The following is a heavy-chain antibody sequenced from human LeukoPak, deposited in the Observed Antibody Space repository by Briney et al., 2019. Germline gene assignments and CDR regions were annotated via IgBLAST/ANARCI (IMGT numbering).Heavy chain of an antibody. J-gene: IGHJ3*02. Sequence: PSETLSLTCTVSGGPISSSDYYWGWIRQPPGRRLEWIGTVYYSGSTSYNPSLKGRVTMSVDTSKNQFSLKLSSVTAADTAVYYCARHGKGGATDAFDIWGQGTMVTVSS. CDR3: ARHGKGGATDAFDI. V-gene: IGHV4-39*01. CDR1: GGPISSSDYY. D-gene: IGHD1-26*01. CDR2: VYYSGST.